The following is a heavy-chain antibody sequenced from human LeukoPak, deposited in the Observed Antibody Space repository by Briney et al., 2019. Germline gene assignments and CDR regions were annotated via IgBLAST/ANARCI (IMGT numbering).Heavy chain of an antibody. V-gene: IGHV3-23*01. CDR1: GFTFSSYA. D-gene: IGHD2-2*01. J-gene: IGHJ4*02. CDR2: ISVSGGST. CDR3: AKDDGIVVVPAAIGVDY. Sequence: GGSLRLSCAASGFTFSSYAMSWVRQAPGKGLEWVSAISVSGGSTYYADSVKGRFTIARDNSKNTLYLQMNSLRAEDTAVYYCAKDDGIVVVPAAIGVDYWGQGTLVTVSS.